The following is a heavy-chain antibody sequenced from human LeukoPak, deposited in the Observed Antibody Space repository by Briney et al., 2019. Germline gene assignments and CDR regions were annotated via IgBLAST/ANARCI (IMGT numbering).Heavy chain of an antibody. CDR2: IYYSGST. CDR3: ARHVYYDSDFRFDP. Sequence: SETLSLTCTVSGGSISSYYWSWLRQPPGKGLEWIGYIYYSGSTNYNPSLKSRVTISVDTSKNQFSLKLSSVTAADTAVYYCARHVYYDSDFRFDPWGQGTLVTVSS. CDR1: GGSISSYY. V-gene: IGHV4-59*08. D-gene: IGHD3-22*01. J-gene: IGHJ5*02.